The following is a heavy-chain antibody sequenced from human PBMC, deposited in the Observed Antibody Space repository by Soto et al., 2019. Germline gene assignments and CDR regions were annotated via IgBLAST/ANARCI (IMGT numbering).Heavy chain of an antibody. CDR3: AKDRLPIYYYGMDV. CDR2: ISYDGSNK. V-gene: IGHV3-30*18. CDR1: GFTFSSYG. Sequence: PGGSLRLSCAAPGFTFSSYGMHWVRQAPGKGLEWVAVISYDGSNKYYADSVKGRFTISRDNSKNTLYLQMNSLRAEDTAVYYCAKDRLPIYYYGMDVWGQGTTVTVSS. J-gene: IGHJ6*02.